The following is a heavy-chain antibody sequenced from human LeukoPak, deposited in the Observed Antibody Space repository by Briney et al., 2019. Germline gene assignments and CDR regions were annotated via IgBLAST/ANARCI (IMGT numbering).Heavy chain of an antibody. D-gene: IGHD5-12*01. CDR1: GYTFTSSG. CDR2: ISAYNGNT. J-gene: IGHJ5*02. Sequence: GASVKVSCKASGYTFTSSGISWVRQAPGQGLEWMGWISAYNGNTNYAQKLQGRVTMTTDTSTSTAYMELRSLRSDDTAVYYCARGEEERGYSGYGLWFDPWGQGTLVTVSS. CDR3: ARGEEERGYSGYGLWFDP. V-gene: IGHV1-18*01.